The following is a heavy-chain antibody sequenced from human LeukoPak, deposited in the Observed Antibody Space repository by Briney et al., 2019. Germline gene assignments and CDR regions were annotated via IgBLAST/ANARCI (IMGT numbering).Heavy chain of an antibody. CDR3: AKDRAMITFGGVIGDFDY. CDR1: GFTFSSYG. J-gene: IGHJ4*02. D-gene: IGHD3-16*02. Sequence: GGSLRLSCAASGFTFSSYGMHWVRQAPGKGLEWVAVISYDGSNKYYADSVKGRFTISRDNSKNTLYLQMNSLRAEDTAVYYCAKDRAMITFGGVIGDFDYWGQGTLVTVSS. V-gene: IGHV3-30*18. CDR2: ISYDGSNK.